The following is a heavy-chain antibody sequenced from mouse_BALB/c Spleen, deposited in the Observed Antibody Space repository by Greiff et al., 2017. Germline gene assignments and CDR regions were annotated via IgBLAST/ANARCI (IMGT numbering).Heavy chain of an antibody. CDR2: INPGSGGT. V-gene: IGHV1-54*01. D-gene: IGHD2-3*01. CDR1: GYAFTNYL. CDR3: AVDGYSYAMDY. Sequence: VQLQQSGAELVRPGPSVKVSCKASGYAFTNYLIEWVKQRPGQGLEWIGVINPGSGGTNYNEKFKGKATLTADKSSSTAYMQLSSLTSDDSAVYFCAVDGYSYAMDYWGQGTSVTVSS. J-gene: IGHJ4*01.